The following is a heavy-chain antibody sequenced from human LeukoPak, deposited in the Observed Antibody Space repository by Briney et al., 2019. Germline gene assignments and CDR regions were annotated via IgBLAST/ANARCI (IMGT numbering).Heavy chain of an antibody. Sequence: ASVKVSCKASGYTFTSYAMNWVRQAPRQGLEWMGLINSNTGNPTYAQGFTGRFVFSLDTSVSTAYLQISSLKAEDTAVYYCARDDYVWGRLKPNSIPFDYWGQGTLVTVSS. CDR3: ARDDYVWGRLKPNSIPFDY. V-gene: IGHV7-4-1*02. D-gene: IGHD3-16*01. CDR2: INSNTGNP. CDR1: GYTFTSYA. J-gene: IGHJ4*02.